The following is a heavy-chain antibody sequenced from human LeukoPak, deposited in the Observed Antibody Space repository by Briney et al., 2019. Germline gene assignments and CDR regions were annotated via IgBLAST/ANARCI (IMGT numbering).Heavy chain of an antibody. Sequence: GGSLRLSCAASGFTFSEYWMHWVRQAPGKGLMWVSRIHKDGHNTWYADSVKGRFTISRDNAKDTVSLQMNSLRAEDTGVYYCARAPSEIGGYYPEYFRHWGQGTLVTVSS. CDR1: GFTFSEYW. CDR3: ARAPSEIGGYYPEYFRH. J-gene: IGHJ1*01. CDR2: IHKDGHNT. V-gene: IGHV3-74*01. D-gene: IGHD3-22*01.